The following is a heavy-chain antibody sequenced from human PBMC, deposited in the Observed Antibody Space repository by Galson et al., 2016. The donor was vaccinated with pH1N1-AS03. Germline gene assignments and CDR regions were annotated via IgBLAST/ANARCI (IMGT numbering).Heavy chain of an antibody. CDR2: VSGSGGST. D-gene: IGHD5-12*01. Sequence: SLRLSCAASGLTFSDYWMSWVRQAPGKGLEWVSAVSGSGGSTYYADSVKGRFTISRDNSRDTLFLQMNSLRAEDTAVYYCAKSKDMAATAGDYWGQGTLVTVSS. CDR3: AKSKDMAATAGDY. J-gene: IGHJ4*02. CDR1: GLTFSDYW. V-gene: IGHV3-23*01.